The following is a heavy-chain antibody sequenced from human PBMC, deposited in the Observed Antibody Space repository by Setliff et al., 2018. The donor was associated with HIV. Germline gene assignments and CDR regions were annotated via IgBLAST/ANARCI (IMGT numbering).Heavy chain of an antibody. D-gene: IGHD3-9*01. Sequence: GASVKVSCKASGDSFSNYAISWVRQAPGQGLEWMGQIVPIFGTPSYAQRFQGRVTITADESTSTAYMDLSSLTSDDTAVYYCATSPRGTYYDILSGRPRGWFDPWGQGTLVTVSS. CDR1: GDSFSNYA. V-gene: IGHV1-69*13. CDR2: IVPIFGTP. CDR3: ATSPRGTYYDILSGRPRGWFDP. J-gene: IGHJ5*02.